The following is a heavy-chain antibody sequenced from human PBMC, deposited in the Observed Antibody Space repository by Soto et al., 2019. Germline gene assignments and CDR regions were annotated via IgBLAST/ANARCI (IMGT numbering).Heavy chain of an antibody. CDR3: ARDTGGSYDY. Sequence: GGPLRLPCAASGFIFSDYYMDWVRQVPGKGLEWIGRTRNKAANYMAEYVASVKGRFIISRDDSQDSMYLQMHSLRTEDTAVYFCARDTGGSYDYWGQGALVTVSS. V-gene: IGHV3-72*01. CDR1: GFIFSDYY. CDR2: TRNKAANYMA. D-gene: IGHD1-26*01. J-gene: IGHJ4*02.